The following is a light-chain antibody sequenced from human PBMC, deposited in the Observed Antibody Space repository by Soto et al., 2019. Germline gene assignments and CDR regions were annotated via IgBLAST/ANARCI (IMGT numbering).Light chain of an antibody. CDR2: GAF. J-gene: IGKJ5*01. V-gene: IGKV3-11*01. CDR3: QQRNIWPPVT. CDR1: QSVGRS. Sequence: ENVLTQSPGTLSLSPGERVTLSCRASQSVGRSLAWYQQKPGQAPRLLIYGAFNRATGIPARFSGSGSGTDFTLTISSLEPEDFAVYYCQQRNIWPPVTFGQGTRLEI.